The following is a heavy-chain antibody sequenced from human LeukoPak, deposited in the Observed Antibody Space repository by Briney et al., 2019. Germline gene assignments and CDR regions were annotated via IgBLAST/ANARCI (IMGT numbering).Heavy chain of an antibody. J-gene: IGHJ6*02. D-gene: IGHD6-19*01. V-gene: IGHV1-69*01. CDR3: ARDGVAVAGNYYYGMDV. Sequence: SVKVSCKASGGTFSSYAISWVRQAPGQGLEWMGGIIPIFGTANYAQKFQGRVTITADESTSTAYMELSSLRSEDTAVYYCARDGVAVAGNYYYGMDVWGQGTTVTVSS. CDR1: GGTFSSYA. CDR2: IIPIFGTA.